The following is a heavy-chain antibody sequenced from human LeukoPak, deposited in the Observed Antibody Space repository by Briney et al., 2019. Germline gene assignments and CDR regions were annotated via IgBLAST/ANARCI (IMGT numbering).Heavy chain of an antibody. CDR2: IIPIFGTA. Sequence: EASVKVSCKASGGTFSSYAISWVRQAPGQGPEWMGGIIPIFGTANYAQKFQGRVTITADESTSTAYMELSSLRSEDTAVYYCAGAVYSSGWTGIDYWGQGTMVTVSS. J-gene: IGHJ3*01. CDR1: GGTFSSYA. V-gene: IGHV1-69*13. D-gene: IGHD6-19*01. CDR3: AGAVYSSGWTGIDY.